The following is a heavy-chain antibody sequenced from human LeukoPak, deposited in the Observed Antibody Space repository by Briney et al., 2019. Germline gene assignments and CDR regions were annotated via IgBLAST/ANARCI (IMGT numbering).Heavy chain of an antibody. D-gene: IGHD3-16*02. J-gene: IGHJ6*02. CDR2: INPYSGGT. Sequence: ASVKVSCKASGYTFTDYYLHWVRLAPGQGLEWMGRINPYSGGTNYAQKFQGRVTITRDTSASTAYMELSSLRSEDTAVYYCARFYDYVWGSYLNGMDVWGQGTTVTVSS. V-gene: IGHV1-2*06. CDR3: ARFYDYVWGSYLNGMDV. CDR1: GYTFTDYY.